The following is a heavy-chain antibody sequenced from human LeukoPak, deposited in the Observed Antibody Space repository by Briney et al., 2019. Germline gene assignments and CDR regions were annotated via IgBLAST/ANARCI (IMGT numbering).Heavy chain of an antibody. CDR3: TRLGGGSPDLIIVPGANKLKWYDP. CDR2: IKEDGTRK. Sequence: GGSLRLSCAASGFTFSSHWMTWVRQAPGKGLEWVANIKEDGTRKNYVDSVKGRFTISRDNAKNSLYLQMNSLKTEDTALYRCTRLGGGSPDLIIVPGANKLKWYDPWGQGTLVTVSS. D-gene: IGHD2-2*01. J-gene: IGHJ5*02. CDR1: GFTFSSHW. V-gene: IGHV3-7*03.